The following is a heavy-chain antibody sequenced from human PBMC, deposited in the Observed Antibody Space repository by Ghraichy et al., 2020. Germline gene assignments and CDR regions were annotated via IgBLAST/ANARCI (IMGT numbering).Heavy chain of an antibody. CDR2: ISGSGGST. J-gene: IGHJ3*02. D-gene: IGHD2-8*01. Sequence: GGSLRLSCAASGFTFSSYAMSWVRQAPGKGLEWVSAISGSGGSTYYSDSVKGRFTISRDNSKNTLYLQMNSLIAEDTAVYYCAKRSMDAFDIWGQGTMVTVSS. CDR3: AKRSMDAFDI. CDR1: GFTFSSYA. V-gene: IGHV3-23*01.